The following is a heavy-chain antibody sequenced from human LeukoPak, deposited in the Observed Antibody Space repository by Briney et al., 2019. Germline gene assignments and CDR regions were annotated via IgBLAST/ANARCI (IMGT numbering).Heavy chain of an antibody. Sequence: KPGGSLRLSCAVSGFAFSDSYMSWIRQAPGEGLEWLSYLSSSDTSIYYADSVKGRFTISRDNAKNSLYLQMNSLRAEDTAVYYCATGGPYYFDYWGQGALVIVSS. J-gene: IGHJ4*02. V-gene: IGHV3-11*01. CDR3: ATGGPYYFDY. CDR1: GFAFSDSY. CDR2: LSSSDTSI.